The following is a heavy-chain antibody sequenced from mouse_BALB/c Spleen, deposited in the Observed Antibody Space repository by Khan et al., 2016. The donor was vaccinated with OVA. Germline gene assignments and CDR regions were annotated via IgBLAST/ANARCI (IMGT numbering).Heavy chain of an antibody. CDR3: ASHVTGSFAY. V-gene: IGHV5-6*01. Sequence: VQLKESGGDLVKPGGSLKFSCAASGFTFSSYSMSWVRQTPDKRLEWVATISSGGDYTYYSDNVKGRFTISRDNAKNTLYLQMSSLKSEDTAMYYCASHVTGSFAYWGQGTLVTVSA. D-gene: IGHD4-1*01. CDR1: GFTFSSYS. J-gene: IGHJ3*01. CDR2: ISSGGDYT.